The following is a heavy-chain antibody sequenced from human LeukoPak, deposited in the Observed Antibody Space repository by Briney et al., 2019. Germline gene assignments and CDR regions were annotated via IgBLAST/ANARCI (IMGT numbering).Heavy chain of an antibody. V-gene: IGHV1-2*02. CDR2: INPNSGGT. CDR1: GYTFTGYY. Sequence: ASVKVSCKASGYTFTGYYMHWVRQAPGQGLERMGWINPNSGGTNYAQKFQGRVTMTRDTSISTAYMELSRLRSDDTAVYYCARDYYDSSGYYSNWFDPWGQGTLVTVSS. J-gene: IGHJ5*02. CDR3: ARDYYDSSGYYSNWFDP. D-gene: IGHD3-22*01.